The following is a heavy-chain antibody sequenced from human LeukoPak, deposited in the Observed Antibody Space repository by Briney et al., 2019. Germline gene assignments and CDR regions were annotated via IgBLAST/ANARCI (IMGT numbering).Heavy chain of an antibody. CDR2: IWYDGSNK. CDR1: GFTFSSYG. J-gene: IGHJ4*02. D-gene: IGHD3-22*01. V-gene: IGHV3-33*06. Sequence: GESLKISCAASGFTFSSYGMHWVRQAPGKGLEWVAVIWYDGSNKYYADSVKGRFTISRDNSKNTLYLQMNSLRAEDTAVYYCAKDLDYYDSSGSDYWGQGTLVTVSS. CDR3: AKDLDYYDSSGSDY.